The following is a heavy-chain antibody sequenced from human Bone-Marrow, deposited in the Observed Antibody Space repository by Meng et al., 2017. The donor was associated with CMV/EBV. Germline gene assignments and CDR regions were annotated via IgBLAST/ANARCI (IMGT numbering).Heavy chain of an antibody. J-gene: IGHJ5*02. Sequence: SETLSLTCTVSGGSISSSSYYWGWIRQPPGKGLEWIGSIYYSGSTYYNPSLKSRVTISVDTSKNQFSLKLSSVTAADTAVYYCARDVGGLNDQLQYNWFDPWGQGTLVTVSS. CDR3: ARDVGGLNDQLQYNWFDP. V-gene: IGHV4-39*07. CDR1: GGSISSSSYY. CDR2: IYYSGST. D-gene: IGHD2-2*01.